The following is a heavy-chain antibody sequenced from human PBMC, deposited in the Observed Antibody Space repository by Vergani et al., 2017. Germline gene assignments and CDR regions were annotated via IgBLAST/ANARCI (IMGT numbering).Heavy chain of an antibody. V-gene: IGHV3-33*01. CDR2: IWYDGSNK. Sequence: QVQLVESGGGVVQPGRSLRLSCAASGFTFSSYGMHWVRQAPGKGLEWVAVIWYDGSNKYYADSVKGRFTISRDNSKNTLYLQMNSLRAEDTAVYYCARGPPDFWEPPTHYGMDVWGQGTTVTVSS. CDR3: ARGPPDFWEPPTHYGMDV. D-gene: IGHD3/OR15-3a*01. J-gene: IGHJ6*02. CDR1: GFTFSSYG.